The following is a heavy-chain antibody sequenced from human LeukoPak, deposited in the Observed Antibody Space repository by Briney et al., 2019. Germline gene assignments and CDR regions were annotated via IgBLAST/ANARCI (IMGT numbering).Heavy chain of an antibody. CDR1: GYTFTSYG. D-gene: IGHD2-15*01. CDR2: ISAYNGNT. Sequence: ASVKVSCKASGYTFTSYGISWVRQAPGQGPEWMGWISAYNGNTNYAQKLQGRVTMTTDTSTSTAYMELRSLRSDDTAVYYCARDHLGYCSGGSCYPGGYWGQGTLVTVSS. V-gene: IGHV1-18*01. J-gene: IGHJ4*02. CDR3: ARDHLGYCSGGSCYPGGY.